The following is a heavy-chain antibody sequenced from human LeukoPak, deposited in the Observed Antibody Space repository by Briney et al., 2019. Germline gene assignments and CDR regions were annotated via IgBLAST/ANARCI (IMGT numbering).Heavy chain of an antibody. Sequence: GGSLRLSCAASGFTFSRNAMNWVRQAPGKGLGWVAAISGNGLGTYYADSVKGRFNISRDNPRNTLYLQMNSLRIEDTAFYYCAKDANYLRSSGYLIPIDFWGQGTLVTVSS. CDR1: GFTFSRNA. CDR2: ISGNGLGT. D-gene: IGHD3-22*01. CDR3: AKDANYLRSSGYLIPIDF. J-gene: IGHJ4*02. V-gene: IGHV3-23*01.